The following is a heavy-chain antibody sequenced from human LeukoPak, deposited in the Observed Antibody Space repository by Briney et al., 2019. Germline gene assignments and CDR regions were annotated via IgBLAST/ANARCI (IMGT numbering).Heavy chain of an antibody. CDR3: AARSTGVAATFDC. CDR2: ISYSGNT. D-gene: IGHD2-15*01. CDR1: GGSISSYY. J-gene: IGHJ4*02. Sequence: SETLSLTCSVSGGSISSYYWSWIRQPPGKGLEWIGYISYSGNTNYNPSLKSRVTISVDTSKNQFSLKLTSVPAANPAVYYCAARSTGVAATFDCWGQGALVTVSS. V-gene: IGHV4-59*01.